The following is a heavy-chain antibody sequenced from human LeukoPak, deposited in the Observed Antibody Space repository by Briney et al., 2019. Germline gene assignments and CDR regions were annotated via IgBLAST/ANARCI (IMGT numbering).Heavy chain of an antibody. Sequence: GGSLRLSCAASGYSFSNHYMRWIRQAPGKGLEWVANINEDGSNKWHLGSVKGRFTVSRDNARNALYLQMNSLRVEDTAVYYCTRVIVAVPGYFDYFDFWGQGALVTVSS. J-gene: IGHJ4*02. CDR1: GYSFSNHY. D-gene: IGHD6-19*01. V-gene: IGHV3-7*01. CDR3: TRVIVAVPGYFDYFDF. CDR2: INEDGSNK.